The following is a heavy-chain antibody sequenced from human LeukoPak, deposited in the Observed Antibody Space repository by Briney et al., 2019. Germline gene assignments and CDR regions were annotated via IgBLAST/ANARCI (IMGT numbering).Heavy chain of an antibody. CDR1: GITVSSNY. CDR3: ARPLYNGYGFQH. D-gene: IGHD5-12*01. J-gene: IGHJ1*01. Sequence: GGSLRLSCAASGITVSSNYMSWVRQAPGKGLEWVSDIYSGGNTYYVDSVKGRFTISRDNSKNTLYLQMNSLRAEDTAVYYCARPLYNGYGFQHWGQGTLVTVSS. V-gene: IGHV3-66*04. CDR2: IYSGGNT.